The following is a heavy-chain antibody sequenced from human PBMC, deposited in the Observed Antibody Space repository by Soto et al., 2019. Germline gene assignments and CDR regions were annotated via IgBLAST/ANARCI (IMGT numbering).Heavy chain of an antibody. J-gene: IGHJ4*02. CDR2: LYSGGTT. D-gene: IGHD5-12*01. CDR3: ARGRSGYDYSYFDY. CDR1: GFTVSTNY. V-gene: IGHV3-66*01. Sequence: GGSLRLSCAASGFTVSTNYMTWVRQAPGKGLEWVSVLYSGGTTYYADSVKGRFTISRDNLKNTLYLQMDSLRAEDTAVYYCARGRSGYDYSYFDYWGQGALVTVSS.